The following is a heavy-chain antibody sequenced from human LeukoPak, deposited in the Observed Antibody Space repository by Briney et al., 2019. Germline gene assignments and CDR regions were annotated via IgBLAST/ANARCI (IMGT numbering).Heavy chain of an antibody. V-gene: IGHV4-34*01. CDR2: INHSGST. Sequence: PETLSLTCAVYGGSFSGYYWSWIRQPPGKGLEWIGEINHSGSTNYNPSLKSRVTISVDTSKNQFSLKLSSVTAADTAVYYCARRQGGFWSGYYPKPEYFDYWGQGTLVTVSS. CDR1: GGSFSGYY. CDR3: ARRQGGFWSGYYPKPEYFDY. J-gene: IGHJ4*02. D-gene: IGHD3-3*01.